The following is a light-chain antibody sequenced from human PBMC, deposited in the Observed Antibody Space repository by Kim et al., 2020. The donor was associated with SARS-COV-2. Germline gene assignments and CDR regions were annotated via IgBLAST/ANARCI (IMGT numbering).Light chain of an antibody. Sequence: SPGERATLSCCASHDVSSYLAWYQQKPAQAPRLLIYDASNRATCIPARFSGSGSGTDFTLTISSLEPEEFAVYYCQQRSNWPPLTFGGGTKVDIK. V-gene: IGKV3-11*01. J-gene: IGKJ4*02. CDR3: QQRSNWPPLT. CDR2: DAS. CDR1: HDVSSY.